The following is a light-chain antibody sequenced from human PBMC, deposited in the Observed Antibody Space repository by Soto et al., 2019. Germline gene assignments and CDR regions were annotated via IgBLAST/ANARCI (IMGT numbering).Light chain of an antibody. J-gene: IGKJ4*01. V-gene: IGKV3-20*01. Sequence: EIVLTHSPGTLSLSPGERATLSCRASQSVGRNYLAWYQQKPGQAPGLLIYTASSRATGIPDRFSGSGSGTDFTLTISRLEPEDFAVYYCQQYASSPLTFGGGTKVEIK. CDR1: QSVGRNY. CDR2: TAS. CDR3: QQYASSPLT.